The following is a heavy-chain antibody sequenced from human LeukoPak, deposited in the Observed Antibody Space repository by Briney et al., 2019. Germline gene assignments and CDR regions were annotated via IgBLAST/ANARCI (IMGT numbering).Heavy chain of an antibody. J-gene: IGHJ6*02. CDR3: ARHANHAMGV. V-gene: IGHV5-51*01. Sequence: GESLKISCKGSGYSFTSYWVAWVRQLPGKGLEWMGIIYPDDSNTRYSPSFQGQVTISADKSISTAYLQWSSLKASDTAMYYCARHANHAMGVWGQGTTVTVSS. CDR2: IYPDDSNT. CDR1: GYSFTSYW.